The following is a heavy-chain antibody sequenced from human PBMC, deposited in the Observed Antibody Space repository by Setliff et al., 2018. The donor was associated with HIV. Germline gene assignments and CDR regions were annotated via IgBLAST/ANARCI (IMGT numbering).Heavy chain of an antibody. CDR2: IFYSGTT. D-gene: IGHD2-21*02. J-gene: IGHJ4*02. V-gene: IGHV4-39*06. CDR1: GGSISSYY. Sequence: PSGTLSLTCTVSGGSISSYYWGWIRQPPGKGLEWIASIFYSGTTNHNPFLKSRVTISVDTSKKQFPLKLNSVTAADSAIYYCAATYSRGGGRDCPQMYDYWGQGSLVTVSS. CDR3: AATYSRGGGRDCPQMYDY.